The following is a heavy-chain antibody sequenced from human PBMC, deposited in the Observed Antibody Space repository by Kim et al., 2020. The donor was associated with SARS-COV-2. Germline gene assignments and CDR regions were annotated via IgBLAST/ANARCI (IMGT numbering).Heavy chain of an antibody. D-gene: IGHD3-10*01. CDR3: ARGDYYGSGNLYYFDY. CDR2: INPNSGAT. CDR1: GYTFTGYY. V-gene: IGHV1-2*06. Sequence: ASVKVSCKASGYTFTGYYIYWVRQAPGQGLEWMGRINPNSGATESAQKFQGRVTMTRDTSISTAYLELSSLRSDDTAVYSCARGDYYGSGNLYYFDYWGQGTLVTVSS. J-gene: IGHJ4*02.